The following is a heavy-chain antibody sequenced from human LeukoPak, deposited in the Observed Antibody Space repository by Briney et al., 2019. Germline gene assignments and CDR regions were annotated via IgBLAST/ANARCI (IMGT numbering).Heavy chain of an antibody. CDR1: GFTFSSYA. D-gene: IGHD3-22*01. CDR2: TSSSGETT. CDR3: AKDRPNYYGTNGHYYRRDGDC. Sequence: GGSLRLSCVASGFTFSSYAMSWVRQAAGKGLEWVSSTSSSGETTYYADSVKGRFTISRDNSRNTLYLQMNSLRAEDAAVYYCAKDRPNYYGTNGHYYRRDGDCWGQGTLVTVSS. J-gene: IGHJ4*02. V-gene: IGHV3-23*01.